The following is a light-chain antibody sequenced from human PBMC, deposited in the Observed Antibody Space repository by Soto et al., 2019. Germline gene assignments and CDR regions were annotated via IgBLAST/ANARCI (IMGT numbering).Light chain of an antibody. CDR2: EGS. CDR3: CSYAGSSTSWV. Sequence: QSVLTQPASVSGSHGQSITISCTGTISDVGSYDLVSWYQQHPGKAPKLMIYEGSKRPSGVSSRFSGSKSGNTASLTISGLQAEDEADYYCCSYAGSSTSWVFGGGTKLTVL. CDR1: ISDVGSYDL. V-gene: IGLV2-23*01. J-gene: IGLJ3*02.